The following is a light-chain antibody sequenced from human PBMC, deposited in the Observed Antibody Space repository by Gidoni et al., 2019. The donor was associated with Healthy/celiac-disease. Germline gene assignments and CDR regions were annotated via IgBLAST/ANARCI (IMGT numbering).Light chain of an antibody. CDR3: RQDYNYPHT. CDR1: QGIRND. V-gene: IGKV1-6*01. CDR2: AAS. J-gene: IGKJ2*01. Sequence: AIQMTHSPSSLSASVGDRVTITCRASQGIRNDLGWYQQKPGKAPKLLIYAASSLQSGVPSRFSGGGSGTNFTLTISNLQPEDFATYYCRQDYNYPHTFGQGTKLEIK.